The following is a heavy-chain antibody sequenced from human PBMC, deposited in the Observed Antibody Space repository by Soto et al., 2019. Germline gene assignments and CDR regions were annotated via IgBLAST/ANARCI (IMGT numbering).Heavy chain of an antibody. D-gene: IGHD3-10*01. CDR3: ATVSSDRGYYYFAMDV. CDR1: GFSFRSYG. CDR2: ISYDGSDE. Sequence: QVQLVESGGGVVQPGRSLRLSCEASGFSFRSYGMHWVRQAPGKGLEWVAVISYDGSDEYYAESVKGRFTISRDNSRNTLYLEMNNLRFEDTAMYYCATVSSDRGYYYFAMDVWGQGTTVTVS. J-gene: IGHJ6*02. V-gene: IGHV3-30*03.